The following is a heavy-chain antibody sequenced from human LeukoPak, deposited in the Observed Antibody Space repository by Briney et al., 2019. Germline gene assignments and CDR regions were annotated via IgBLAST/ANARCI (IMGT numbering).Heavy chain of an antibody. CDR2: INHRGST. V-gene: IGHV4-34*01. CDR1: VGSFSGYY. Sequence: SETLSLTCAVYVGSFSGYYWSLIRRPPGKGLEWIWEINHRGSTNYNPSLKSRVTISVDTSKNQFSLKLTSVTAADTAVYYCTRAASSGPLFTYHMDVWGKGTTVTVCS. J-gene: IGHJ6*03. D-gene: IGHD3-22*01. CDR3: TRAASSGPLFTYHMDV.